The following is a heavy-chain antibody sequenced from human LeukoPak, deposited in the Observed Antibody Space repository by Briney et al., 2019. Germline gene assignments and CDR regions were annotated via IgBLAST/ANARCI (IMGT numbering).Heavy chain of an antibody. D-gene: IGHD3-22*01. V-gene: IGHV1-58*02. J-gene: IGHJ4*02. Sequence: SVKVSCKASGFTFPNSAMQWVRQARGQRLEWIGWIVLGAGNTVYSHKFHDRVTITRDISTNTAYMELDSLGSEDTAVYYCASHYDSSGYYDYWGQGTLVTVSS. CDR1: GFTFPNSA. CDR2: IVLGAGNT. CDR3: ASHYDSSGYYDY.